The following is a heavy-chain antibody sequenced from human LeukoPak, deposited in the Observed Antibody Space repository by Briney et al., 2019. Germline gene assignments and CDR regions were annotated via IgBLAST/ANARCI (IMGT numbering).Heavy chain of an antibody. CDR3: ASLTKGRHFDYFFDS. CDR2: IFYSGST. CDR1: GGSVSSINSH. D-gene: IGHD3-9*01. J-gene: IGHJ4*02. V-gene: IGHV4-39*01. Sequence: PSETLSLTCTVSGGSVSSINSHWGWIRQSPGKGLEWIGNIFYSGSTSWNPSLKSRVTMSVDSSKNQFSLKMSSVTAADTAVYFCASLTKGRHFDYFFDSWGQGTLVTVSS.